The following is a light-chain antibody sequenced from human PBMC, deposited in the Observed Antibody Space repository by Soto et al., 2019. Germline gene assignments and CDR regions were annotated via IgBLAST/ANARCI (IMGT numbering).Light chain of an antibody. CDR2: TNT. CDR3: AAWDDTLIV. Sequence: QSVLTQPPSASRTPGQRVTISCSGSKSNIGSNTVNWYQQVPGTAPRLLMHTNTLRPSGVPDRFSASKSGTSASLTIGGLQSEDEAVYYCAAWDDTLIVFGSGTKVTVL. V-gene: IGLV1-44*01. J-gene: IGLJ1*01. CDR1: KSNIGSNT.